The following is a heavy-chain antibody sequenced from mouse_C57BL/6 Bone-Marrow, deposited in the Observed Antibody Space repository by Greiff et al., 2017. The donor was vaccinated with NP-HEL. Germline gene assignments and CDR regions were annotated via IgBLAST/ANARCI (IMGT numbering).Heavy chain of an antibody. CDR1: GYTFTSYG. V-gene: IGHV1-58*01. Sequence: EVQLQQSGAELVRPGSSVKMSCKTSGYTFTSYGINWVKQRPGQGLEWIGYIYIGNGYTEYNEKFKGKATLTSDTSSSTAYMQLSSLTSEYSAIYFCARAPPYYGSSYGYFDVWGTGTTVTVSS. D-gene: IGHD1-1*01. CDR3: ARAPPYYGSSYGYFDV. J-gene: IGHJ1*03. CDR2: IYIGNGYT.